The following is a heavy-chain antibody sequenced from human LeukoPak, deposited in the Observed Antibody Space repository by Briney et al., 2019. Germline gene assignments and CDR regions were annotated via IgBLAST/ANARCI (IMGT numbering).Heavy chain of an antibody. J-gene: IGHJ3*02. Sequence: PSETLSLTCTVSGGSISSYYWSWIRQPPGKGLEWIGYIYYSGSTNYNPSLKSRVTISVDTSKNQFSLKLSSVTAADTAVYYCARVGERWDAFDIWGQGTMVTVSS. CDR2: IYYSGST. V-gene: IGHV4-59*08. D-gene: IGHD5-24*01. CDR3: ARVGERWDAFDI. CDR1: GGSISSYY.